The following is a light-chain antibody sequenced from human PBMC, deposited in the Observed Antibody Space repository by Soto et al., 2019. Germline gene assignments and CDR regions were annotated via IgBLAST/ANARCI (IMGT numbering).Light chain of an antibody. V-gene: IGLV2-14*03. CDR1: SSDVGGYNY. J-gene: IGLJ2*01. CDR3: NSYASVNSPVL. Sequence: QSALTQPASLSGSPGQSITISCTGTSSDVGGYNYVSWYQQHPGKAPRLMLYGVSNRPLGVSYRFSRSKSGNTASLTISGLQSEDEADYYCNSYASVNSPVLFGGGTKLTVL. CDR2: GVS.